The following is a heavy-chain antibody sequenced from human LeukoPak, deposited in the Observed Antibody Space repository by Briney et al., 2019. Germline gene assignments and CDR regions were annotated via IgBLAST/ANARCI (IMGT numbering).Heavy chain of an antibody. J-gene: IGHJ4*02. CDR1: GGSISSSSYY. Sequence: SETLSLTCTVSGGSISSSSYYWGWIRQPPGKGLEWIGSIYYSGSTYYNPSLKSRVTISVDTSKNQFSLKLSSVTAADTAVYYCARFVSSSSGLSPDHWGQGTLVTVSS. D-gene: IGHD6-6*01. CDR2: IYYSGST. V-gene: IGHV4-39*01. CDR3: ARFVSSSSGLSPDH.